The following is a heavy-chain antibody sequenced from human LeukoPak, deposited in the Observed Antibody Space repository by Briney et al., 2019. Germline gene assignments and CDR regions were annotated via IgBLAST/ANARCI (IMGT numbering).Heavy chain of an antibody. Sequence: GGSLRLSCAASGFTVSSNYMSWVRQAPGKGLEWVSVIYSGGSTCYADSVKGRFTISRDNSKNTLYLQMNSLRAEDTAVYYCARSDGRTRPFDIWGQGTMVTVSS. CDR2: IYSGGST. J-gene: IGHJ3*02. CDR1: GFTVSSNY. V-gene: IGHV3-66*01. CDR3: ARSDGRTRPFDI. D-gene: IGHD3-3*01.